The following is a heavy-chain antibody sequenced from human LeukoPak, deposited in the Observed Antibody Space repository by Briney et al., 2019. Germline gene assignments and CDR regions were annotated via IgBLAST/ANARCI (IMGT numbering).Heavy chain of an antibody. CDR1: GYTFTGYD. D-gene: IGHD1-26*01. V-gene: IGHV1-8*01. CDR2: MNPNTGDI. CDR3: TRGSLSGSSRDY. J-gene: IGHJ4*02. Sequence: GASVRVSCKASGYTFTGYDINWVRQATGQGLDWMGWMNPNTGDIGYSHKFQGRVTMTRDTSIDTAYMELSGLTSEDTAVYYCTRGSLSGSSRDYWGQGTLVTVSS.